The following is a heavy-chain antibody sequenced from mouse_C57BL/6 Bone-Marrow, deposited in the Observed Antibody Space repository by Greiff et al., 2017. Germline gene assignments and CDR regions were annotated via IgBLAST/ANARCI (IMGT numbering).Heavy chain of an antibody. V-gene: IGHV1-55*01. CDR3: ARRWNAMDY. CDR2: IYPGSGGT. J-gene: IGHJ4*01. CDR1: GYTFTSYW. Sequence: VKLQQPGAELVKPGASVKMSCKASGYTFTSYWINWVKQRPGKGLEWIGDIYPGSGGTNYKEKFTSKATLTVDTSYSTAYMQLSSLTSEDSAVYCCARRWNAMDYWGQGTSVTVSS. D-gene: IGHD1-1*02.